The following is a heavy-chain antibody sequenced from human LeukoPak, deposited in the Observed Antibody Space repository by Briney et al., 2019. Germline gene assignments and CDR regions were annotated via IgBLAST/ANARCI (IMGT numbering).Heavy chain of an antibody. V-gene: IGHV1-69*05. J-gene: IGHJ4*02. CDR2: IIPIFGTA. Sequence: GASVKVSCKASGGTFSSYAISWVRQAPGQGLEWIGRIIPIFGTANYAQKFQGRVTITTDESTSTAYMELSSLRSEDTAVYYCARLNYDSSGYYRDYWGQGTLVTVSS. CDR3: ARLNYDSSGYYRDY. D-gene: IGHD3-22*01. CDR1: GGTFSSYA.